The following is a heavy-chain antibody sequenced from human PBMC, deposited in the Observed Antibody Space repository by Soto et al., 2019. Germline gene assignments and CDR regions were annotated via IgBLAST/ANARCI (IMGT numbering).Heavy chain of an antibody. Sequence: PGESLKISCQGSGYSFTSYWIGWVRQRPGKGLEWMGRTNPSDSYTTYSPSFQGHVTISTDKSFSTAYLQWSGLKASDTAMYYCARLGYCTGTSCYTFDSWGQGTLVTVSS. CDR1: GYSFTSYW. J-gene: IGHJ4*02. CDR3: ARLGYCTGTSCYTFDS. D-gene: IGHD2-2*02. V-gene: IGHV5-10-1*01. CDR2: TNPSDSYT.